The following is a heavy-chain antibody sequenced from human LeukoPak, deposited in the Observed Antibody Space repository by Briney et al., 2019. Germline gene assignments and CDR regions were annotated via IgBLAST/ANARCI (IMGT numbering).Heavy chain of an antibody. CDR2: IRYDGSNK. CDR1: GFTFSSYG. V-gene: IGHV3-30*02. Sequence: PGGSLRLSCAASGFTFSSYGMHWVRQAPGKGLEWVAFIRYDGSNKYYADSVKGRFTISRDNSKNTLYLQMNSLRAEDTAVYYCARGMNGYGGYDYWGQGALVTVSS. CDR3: ARGMNGYGGYDY. D-gene: IGHD5-12*01. J-gene: IGHJ4*02.